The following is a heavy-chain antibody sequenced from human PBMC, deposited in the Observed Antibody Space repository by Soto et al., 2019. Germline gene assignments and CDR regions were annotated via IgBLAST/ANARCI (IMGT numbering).Heavy chain of an antibody. J-gene: IGHJ6*02. CDR1: GGTFSSYA. D-gene: IGHD2-15*01. CDR2: IIPILGTA. Sequence: QVQLVQSGAEVKKPGSSVKVSCKASGGTFSSYAISWVRQAPGQGLEWMGGIIPILGTANSAQKFQGRVTITAGESTSTAYMEVSSVRSEDTAVYCWARDCSGGSCYGDYYYGMDVWGQGTTVTVSS. V-gene: IGHV1-69*01. CDR3: ARDCSGGSCYGDYYYGMDV.